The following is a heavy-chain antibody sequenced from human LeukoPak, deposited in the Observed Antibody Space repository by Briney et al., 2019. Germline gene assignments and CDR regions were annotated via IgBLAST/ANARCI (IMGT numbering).Heavy chain of an antibody. CDR3: VRAPITSPFYFDY. D-gene: IGHD2-2*01. CDR2: INWSGGST. CDR1: GFAFDEHG. Sequence: GGSLRLSCTASGFAFDEHGMSWVRQVPGKGLEWVSGINWSGGSTGYADPLRGRFTISRDNAKNSLYLQMDSLRAEDTALYYCVRAPITSPFYFDYWGQGTLVTVSS. J-gene: IGHJ4*02. V-gene: IGHV3-20*04.